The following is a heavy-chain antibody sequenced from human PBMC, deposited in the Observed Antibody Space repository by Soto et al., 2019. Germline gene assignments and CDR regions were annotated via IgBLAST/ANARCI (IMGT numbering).Heavy chain of an antibody. D-gene: IGHD3-3*01. CDR1: GFSLTTCGVG. J-gene: IGHJ4*02. V-gene: IGHV2-5*02. CDR2: IYWDVDK. CDR3: ANRVLRTVFRLVTTTAIYFDF. Sequence: QITLNESGPTPVKPRQTLTLTCTFSGFSLTTCGVGVGWIRQSPGKAPEWLALIYWDVDKRYSPSLKSRLTNTQDTSKNQVVLTMADLDPADTATYYCANRVLRTVFRLVTTTAIYFDFWGQGTPVAVSS.